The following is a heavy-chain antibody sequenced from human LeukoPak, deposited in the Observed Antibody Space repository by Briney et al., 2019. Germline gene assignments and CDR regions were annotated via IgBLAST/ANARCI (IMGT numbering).Heavy chain of an antibody. Sequence: GGSLRLSCAASGFTFSSYAMSWVRQAPGKGLEWVSAISGSGGSTYYADSVKGRFTISRGNAKNSVYLQMNSLRAEDTAVYYCARDIKGQYQDAFDIWGQGTMVTVSS. J-gene: IGHJ3*02. CDR2: ISGSGGST. CDR1: GFTFSSYA. V-gene: IGHV3-23*01. CDR3: ARDIKGQYQDAFDI. D-gene: IGHD2-2*01.